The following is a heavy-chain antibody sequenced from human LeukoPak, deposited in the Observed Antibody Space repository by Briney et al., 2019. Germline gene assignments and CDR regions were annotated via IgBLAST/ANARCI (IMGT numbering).Heavy chain of an antibody. V-gene: IGHV4-39*07. CDR1: GGSISSSSYY. CDR2: IYYSGST. J-gene: IGHJ4*02. Sequence: SETLSLTCTVSGGSISSSSYYWGWIRQPPGKGLEWIGSIYYSGSTYYNPSLKSRVTISVDTSKNQFSLKLSSVTAADTAVYYCASLMITFGEVLWGQGTVVTVSS. CDR3: ASLMITFGEVL. D-gene: IGHD3-16*01.